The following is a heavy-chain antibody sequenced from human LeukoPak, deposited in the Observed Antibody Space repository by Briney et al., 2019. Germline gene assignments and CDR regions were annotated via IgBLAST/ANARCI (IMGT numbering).Heavy chain of an antibody. V-gene: IGHV3-74*01. J-gene: IGHJ4*02. CDR2: IKGDGSHT. CDR1: GFTFSNYW. CDR3: VRDWDHFDFDY. D-gene: IGHD3/OR15-3a*01. Sequence: GGSLRLSCAASGFTFSNYWMHWVRQAPGKGLVWVSRIKGDGSHTIYADSVKGRFTISRDNAKNTLYLQMKSLRAEGTAVYYCVRDWDHFDFDYWSLGTLVAVPS.